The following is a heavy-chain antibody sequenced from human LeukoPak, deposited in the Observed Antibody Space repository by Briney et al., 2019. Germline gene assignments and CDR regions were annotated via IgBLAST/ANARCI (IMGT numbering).Heavy chain of an antibody. CDR3: AKASYRSPYYYYYMDV. CDR1: GFTFSSYS. D-gene: IGHD4-11*01. J-gene: IGHJ6*03. Sequence: TTGGSLRLFCAASGFTFSSYSMNWVRQAPGKGLEWVSSISSSSSYIYYADSVKGRFTISRDNAKNSLYLQMNSLRAEDTAVYYCAKASYRSPYYYYYMDVWGKGTTVTVSS. CDR2: ISSSSSYI. V-gene: IGHV3-21*01.